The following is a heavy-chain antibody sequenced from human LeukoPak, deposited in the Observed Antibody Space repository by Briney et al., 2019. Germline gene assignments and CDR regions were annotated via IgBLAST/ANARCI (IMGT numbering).Heavy chain of an antibody. CDR3: ARSNVGAAGLLYFDP. CDR1: GDTVSTYSAA. Sequence: SQTLSLTCAISGDTVSTYSAAWNWIRQSPSRGLEWLGRTYYRSKWYTDYAVSVKSRITIDPDSSRNQFSLQLYSVTPEDTAVYYCARSNVGAAGLLYFDPWGQGTLVTVSS. CDR2: TYYRSKWYT. J-gene: IGHJ5*02. V-gene: IGHV6-1*01. D-gene: IGHD6-25*01.